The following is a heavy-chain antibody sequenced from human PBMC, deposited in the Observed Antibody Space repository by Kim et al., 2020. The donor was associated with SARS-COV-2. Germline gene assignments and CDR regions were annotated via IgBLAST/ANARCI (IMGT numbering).Heavy chain of an antibody. V-gene: IGHV3-23*01. D-gene: IGHD3-3*01. CDR1: GFTFSSYA. Sequence: GGSLRLSCAASGFTFSSYAMSWVRQAPGKGLEWVSAISGSGGSTYYADSVKGRFTISRDNSKNTLYLQMNSLRAEDTAVYYCAKDLVSTQSDIGTIFGVVIIDDYYYYYGMDVWGQGTTVTVSS. CDR2: ISGSGGST. J-gene: IGHJ6*02. CDR3: AKDLVSTQSDIGTIFGVVIIDDYYYYYGMDV.